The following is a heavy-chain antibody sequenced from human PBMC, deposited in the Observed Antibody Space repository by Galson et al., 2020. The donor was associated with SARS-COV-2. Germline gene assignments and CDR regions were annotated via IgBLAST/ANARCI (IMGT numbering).Heavy chain of an antibody. CDR3: ASGLGGDY. CDR1: GGSITSDGSY. V-gene: IGHV4-31*03. CDR2: IFYSGFT. Sequence: SQTLSLTCTVSGGSITSDGSYWSWIRQHPAQGLEWIGYIFYSGFTYYNPSLKSRVTMSLDTSKNQFSLELKSVTAADTAVYYCASGLGGDYWGPGTLVTVSS. J-gene: IGHJ4*02. D-gene: IGHD1-26*01.